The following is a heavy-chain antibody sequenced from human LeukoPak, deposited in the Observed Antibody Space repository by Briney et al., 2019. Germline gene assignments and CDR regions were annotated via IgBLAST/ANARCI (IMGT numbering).Heavy chain of an antibody. CDR3: ARALVAGSAYYFEY. V-gene: IGHV3-23*01. Sequence: PGRPLRLSCAASGFIFSSYVMSWVRQAPGMGLEWVSFISGSSGGTYYADSVKGRFTISRDNSKNTVYLQMNSLRAEDTAVYYCARALVAGSAYYFEYWGQGTLVTVSP. CDR2: ISGSSGGT. J-gene: IGHJ4*02. CDR1: GFIFSSYV. D-gene: IGHD6-19*01.